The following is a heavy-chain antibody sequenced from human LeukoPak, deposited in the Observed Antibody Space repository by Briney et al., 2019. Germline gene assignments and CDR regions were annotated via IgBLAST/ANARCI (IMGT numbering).Heavy chain of an antibody. J-gene: IGHJ4*02. V-gene: IGHV1-2*02. CDR1: GGTFSSFA. D-gene: IGHD5-12*01. CDR2: INPNSGDT. CDR3: ARVRQATERTSNFDY. Sequence: SSVKVSCKASGGTFSSFAISRVRQAPGQGLEWMGWINPNSGDTYYAQNFQGRVTMTRDTSISTVYMEMSRLTSDDTAVYFCARVRQATERTSNFDYWGQGTLVTVSS.